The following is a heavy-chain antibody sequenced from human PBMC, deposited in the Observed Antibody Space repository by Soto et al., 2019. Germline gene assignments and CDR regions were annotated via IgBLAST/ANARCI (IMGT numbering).Heavy chain of an antibody. V-gene: IGHV2-5*02. J-gene: IGHJ4*02. D-gene: IGHD3-9*01. CDR1: GFSLNTRGVG. Sequence: QITLKESGPTLVKPTQTLTLTCTFSGFSLNTRGVGVGWIRQPPGKALEWLALISWDGEKRYSPSLKSRLTITKDTSENHVVLTMTNMDPVDTATDYCAHRRGDLLTVHYYFDYWGQGTLVTVSS. CDR3: AHRRGDLLTVHYYFDY. CDR2: ISWDGEK.